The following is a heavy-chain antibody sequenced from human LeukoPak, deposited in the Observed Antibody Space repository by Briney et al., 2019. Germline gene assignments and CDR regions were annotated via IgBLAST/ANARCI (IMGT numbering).Heavy chain of an antibody. V-gene: IGHV3-20*04. J-gene: IGHJ4*02. Sequence: PGESLRLSCAASGFTFDNYGMSWVRQVPGKGLEWVSSINANGGSTAYADSVRGRFTISRDNAKNSLYLQMNNLRAEDTAFYYCVRHDFWSGFKGGDYWGQGTLVTVSS. CDR3: VRHDFWSGFKGGDY. CDR1: GFTFDNYG. CDR2: INANGGST. D-gene: IGHD3-3*01.